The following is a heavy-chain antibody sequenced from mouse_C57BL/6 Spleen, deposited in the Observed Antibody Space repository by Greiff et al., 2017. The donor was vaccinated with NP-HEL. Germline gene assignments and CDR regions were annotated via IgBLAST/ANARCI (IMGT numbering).Heavy chain of an antibody. J-gene: IGHJ3*01. V-gene: IGHV5-17*01. D-gene: IGHD1-2*01. CDR3: ARSLRFAY. CDR1: GFTFSDYG. Sequence: EVQGVESGGGLVKPGGSLKLSCAASGFTFSDYGMHWVRQAPEKALEWVAYISSGSSTIYYADTVKGRFTISRDNAKNTLFLQMTSLRSEDTAMYYCARSLRFAYWGQGTLVTVSA. CDR2: ISSGSSTI.